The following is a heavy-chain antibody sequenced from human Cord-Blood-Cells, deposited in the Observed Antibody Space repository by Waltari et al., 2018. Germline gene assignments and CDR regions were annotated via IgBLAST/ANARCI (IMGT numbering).Heavy chain of an antibody. CDR3: AKDIVGGCTGGGPSICSKTDEYFQH. V-gene: IGHV3-9*01. D-gene: IGHD2-8*02. CDR1: GFTFDDYA. J-gene: IGHJ1*01. Sequence: EVQLVESGGGLVQPGRSLRLSCAASGFTFDDYALPWVRHAPGKGLEWVSGISWNSGSRGYADSVKGRFTISRDNAKNSLYLQMNSLRAEDTALYYCAKDIVGGCTGGGPSICSKTDEYFQHWGQGTLVTASS. CDR2: ISWNSGSR.